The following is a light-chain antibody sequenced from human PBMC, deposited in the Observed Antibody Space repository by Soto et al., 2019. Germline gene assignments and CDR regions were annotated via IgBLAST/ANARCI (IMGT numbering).Light chain of an antibody. CDR3: QQYTTYPWT. CDR2: DAS. J-gene: IGKJ1*01. V-gene: IGKV1-5*01. CDR1: QSISSW. Sequence: DIQMTQFPSTPCPSVGDRVTITCRASQSISSWLAWYQQKPGRAPKVLIFDASSLESGVPSRFSGSGSATEFTLTISSLQPDDFATYYCQQYTTYPWTFGQGNKVDIK.